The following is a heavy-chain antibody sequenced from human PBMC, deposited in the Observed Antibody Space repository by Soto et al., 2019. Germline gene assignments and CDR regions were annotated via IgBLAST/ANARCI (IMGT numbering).Heavy chain of an antibody. D-gene: IGHD1-1*01. CDR1: GGSINSAVSY. CDR3: ARAQLRAEWYFEL. Sequence: QVQLQESGPGLVKPSQTLSLTCAVSGGSINSAVSYWSWIRQHPGKGLEWIGYINHNGNTSYHPSLNSRFTISGDTSKNQFSLKLTSVTAADTAVYFCARAQLRAEWYFELWGRGALVTVSS. V-gene: IGHV4-31*11. CDR2: INHNGNT. J-gene: IGHJ2*01.